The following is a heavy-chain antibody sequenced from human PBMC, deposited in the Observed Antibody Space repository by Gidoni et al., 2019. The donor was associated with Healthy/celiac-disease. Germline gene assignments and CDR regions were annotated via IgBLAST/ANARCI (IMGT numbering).Heavy chain of an antibody. V-gene: IGHV3-23*04. Sequence: EVPLVESGGGLVQPGGSLRLPCAASGFPFSSYAMSWVRPAPGKGLEWVSAISGSGGSTYYADYVKGRFTISRDNSKNTLYLQMNSLRAEDTAVYYCAKLSRGTLDWFDPWGQGTLVTVSS. J-gene: IGHJ5*02. CDR1: GFPFSSYA. D-gene: IGHD3-16*01. CDR3: AKLSRGTLDWFDP. CDR2: ISGSGGST.